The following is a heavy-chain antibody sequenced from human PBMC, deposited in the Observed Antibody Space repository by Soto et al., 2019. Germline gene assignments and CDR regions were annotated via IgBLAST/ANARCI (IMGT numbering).Heavy chain of an antibody. CDR3: AAGRSLGDGFDP. J-gene: IGHJ5*02. Sequence: QVQLVQSGAEGKKPGASVRVSCEVYGDTLTSYTIHWLRQAAGQRPEWMGWINGGNGHTKSSQKFQGAVTFTRDTSASTAYIDLNILRSEDTALYYCAAGRSLGDGFDPWGQGTLVTVSS. D-gene: IGHD3-16*01. CDR1: GDTLTSYT. CDR2: INGGNGHT. V-gene: IGHV1-3*01.